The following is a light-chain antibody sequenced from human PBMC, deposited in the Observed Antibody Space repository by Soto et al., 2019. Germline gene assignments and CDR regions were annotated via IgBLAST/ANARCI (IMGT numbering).Light chain of an antibody. V-gene: IGKV3-15*01. Sequence: EIVITHSPATLSVSPVEIATLSFRASQSVSTILAWYQQKPGQAPRLLIYGASTRATGIPVRFSGSGSGTEFTLTISSLQSEDFAVYYCQQYDKWPPTFGQGTKVDI. CDR1: QSVSTI. J-gene: IGKJ1*01. CDR2: GAS. CDR3: QQYDKWPPT.